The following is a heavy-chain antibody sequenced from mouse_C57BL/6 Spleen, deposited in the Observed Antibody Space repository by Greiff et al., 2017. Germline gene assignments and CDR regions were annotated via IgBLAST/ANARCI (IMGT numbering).Heavy chain of an antibody. V-gene: IGHV1-53*01. J-gene: IGHJ4*01. CDR1: GYTFTSYW. CDR3: ARSPIYYGNYYYAMDY. D-gene: IGHD2-1*01. Sequence: QVQLKQPGTELVKPGASVKLSCKASGYTFTSYWMHWVKQRPGQGLEWIGNINPSNGGTNYNEKFKSKATLTVDKSSSTAYMQLSSLTSEDSAVYYCARSPIYYGNYYYAMDYWGQGTSVTVSS. CDR2: INPSNGGT.